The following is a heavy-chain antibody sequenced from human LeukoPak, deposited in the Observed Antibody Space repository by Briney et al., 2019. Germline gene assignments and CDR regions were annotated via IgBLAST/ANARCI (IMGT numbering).Heavy chain of an antibody. CDR1: GGTFSSHA. CDR3: ASGDFIHTYMSNPKV. V-gene: IGHV1-69*01. J-gene: IGHJ3*01. Sequence: SVKVSCKASGGTFSSHAIGWVRQAPGQGLEWMGGLIPLFGRPNYAQKFQGRVTITADESTSTVYMELNSVRSEDTAVYYCASGDFIHTYMSNPKVWGQGTMVIVSA. D-gene: IGHD7-27*01. CDR2: LIPLFGRP.